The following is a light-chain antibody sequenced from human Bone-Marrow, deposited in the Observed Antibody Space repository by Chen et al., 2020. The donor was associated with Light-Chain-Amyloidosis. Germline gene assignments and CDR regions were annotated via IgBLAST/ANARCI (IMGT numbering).Light chain of an antibody. CDR2: KDT. Sequence: SFELTQPYSVSVSPGQTAMITCSGDILAKKYARWFQQRTGQAPMLLIFKDTERPSGIPEQFSGSSSGTTVTLTISGAQIDDEGDYYCYSATDNYYVFGGGTKLTVL. CDR3: YSATDNYYV. V-gene: IGLV3-27*01. J-gene: IGLJ3*02. CDR1: ILAKKY.